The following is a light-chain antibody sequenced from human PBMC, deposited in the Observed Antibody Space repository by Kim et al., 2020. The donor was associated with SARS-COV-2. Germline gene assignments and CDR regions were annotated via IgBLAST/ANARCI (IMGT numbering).Light chain of an antibody. J-gene: IGLJ3*02. CDR2: LNSDGSH. Sequence: QLVLTQSPSASASLGASVKLTCTLSSGHSNYAIAWHQQQPEKGPRYLMKLNSDGSHNKGDGIPDRFSGSSSGAERYLIISSLQSEDEADYYCQTWVSGYWVLGGGTQLTVL. CDR3: QTWVSGYWV. V-gene: IGLV4-69*01. CDR1: SGHSNYA.